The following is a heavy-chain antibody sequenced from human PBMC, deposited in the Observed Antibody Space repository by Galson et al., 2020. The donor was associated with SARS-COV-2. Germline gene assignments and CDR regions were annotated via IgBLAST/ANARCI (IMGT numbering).Heavy chain of an antibody. CDR3: SREATAGGYYYYYDMDV. CDR2: IRSQAYGATT. D-gene: IGHD6-25*01. CDR1: GFNFGDYA. V-gene: IGHV3-49*04. Sequence: GGSLRLSCTASGFNFGDYAINWVRQAPGKGLEWVGLIRSQAYGATTEYAASVEGRFTISRDDSKSIAYLQLNSLKTEDTAVYYCSREATAGGYYYYYDMDVWGKGTTVTVSS. J-gene: IGHJ6*03.